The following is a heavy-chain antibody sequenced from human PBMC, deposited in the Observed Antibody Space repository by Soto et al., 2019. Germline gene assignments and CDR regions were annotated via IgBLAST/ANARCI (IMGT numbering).Heavy chain of an antibody. V-gene: IGHV1-18*01. CDR3: ARDAXXSSVYYHYYYYGMDV. Sequence: HVQLVQSGAEVKKPGASVKVSCKASGYTFTRYGISWVRQAPGQELEWMGWNSAYNGNTKYAQKLHGRATXTTXXXXXTAXMXXXXXXXXXTXVHYCARDAXXSSVYYHYYYYGMDVWGQGTTVTVSS. CDR1: GYTFTRYG. D-gene: IGHD3-22*01. J-gene: IGHJ6*02. CDR2: NSAYNGNT.